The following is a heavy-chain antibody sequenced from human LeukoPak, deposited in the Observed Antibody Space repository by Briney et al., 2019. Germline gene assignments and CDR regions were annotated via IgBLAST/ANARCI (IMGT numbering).Heavy chain of an antibody. D-gene: IGHD3-10*01. Sequence: GGSLRLXCAASGFTFSSYSMNWVRQAPGKGLEWVSYISSASNTIYYADSVKGRFTISRDNAKNSLYLQMNSLRAEVTAMYYCARDGWFGDYNWFDPWGQGTLVTVSS. J-gene: IGHJ5*02. CDR1: GFTFSSYS. CDR3: ARDGWFGDYNWFDP. V-gene: IGHV3-48*01. CDR2: ISSASNTI.